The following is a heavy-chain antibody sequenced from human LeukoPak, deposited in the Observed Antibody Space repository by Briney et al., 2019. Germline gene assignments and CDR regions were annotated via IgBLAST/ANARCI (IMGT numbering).Heavy chain of an antibody. V-gene: IGHV3-43*02. CDR1: GFTFDDYA. D-gene: IGHD3-16*02. CDR3: AKAHLPHHTYYDYVWGSYRYTYFDY. CDR2: ISGEGGST. J-gene: IGHJ4*01. Sequence: GGSLRLSCAASGFTFDDYAMHWVRQAPGKGLEWVSLISGEGGSTYYADSVKGRFTISRDNSKNSLYLQMTSLRTEDTALYYCAKAHLPHHTYYDYVWGSYRYTYFDYWVHGTLVTVSS.